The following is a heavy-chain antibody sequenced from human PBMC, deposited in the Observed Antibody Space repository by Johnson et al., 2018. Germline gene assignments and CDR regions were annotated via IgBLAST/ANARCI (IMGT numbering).Heavy chain of an antibody. Sequence: QVQLQESGPGLVKXSETXSLXCSVSGDSISGHYWSWIRQPPGKGLEWIGNIYYTGTTNYNPSLTSRVTMSIDRSKKQFSLELTPLPAADTAVYFCAKDPGGYGDNFGEDYWGQGIPVIVSS. J-gene: IGHJ4*02. CDR1: GDSISGHY. CDR2: IYYTGTT. V-gene: IGHV4-59*11. CDR3: AKDPGGYGDNFGEDY. D-gene: IGHD4-17*01.